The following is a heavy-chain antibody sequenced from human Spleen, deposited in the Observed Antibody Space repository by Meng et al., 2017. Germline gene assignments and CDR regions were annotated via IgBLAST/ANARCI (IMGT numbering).Heavy chain of an antibody. D-gene: IGHD2-2*01. Sequence: GESLKISCAASGFSFSSYGMHWVRQAPGKGLEWVANIKQDGSEKYYVDSVKGRFTISRDNAKNSLYLQMNSLRAEDTAVYYCATDSGYCSSTSCYSLDYWGQGTLVTVSS. CDR3: ATDSGYCSSTSCYSLDY. V-gene: IGHV3-7*01. CDR2: IKQDGSEK. J-gene: IGHJ4*02. CDR1: GFSFSSYG.